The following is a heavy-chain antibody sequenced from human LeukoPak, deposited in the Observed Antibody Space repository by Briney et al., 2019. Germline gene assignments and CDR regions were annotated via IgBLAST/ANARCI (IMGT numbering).Heavy chain of an antibody. J-gene: IGHJ4*02. Sequence: GGSLRLSCATSGFTFSSYAMSWVRQAPGKGLEWVSAISGSGGSTYYADSVKGRFTISRDNSKNTLYLQMNSLRAEDTAVYYCAKTRGSYYKGGVDYWGQGTLVTVSS. CDR1: GFTFSSYA. CDR2: ISGSGGST. CDR3: AKTRGSYYKGGVDY. V-gene: IGHV3-23*01. D-gene: IGHD1-26*01.